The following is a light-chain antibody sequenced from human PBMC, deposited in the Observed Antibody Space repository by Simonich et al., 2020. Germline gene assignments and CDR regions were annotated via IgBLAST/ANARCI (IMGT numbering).Light chain of an antibody. CDR3: GADHGSGSNFVKV. V-gene: IGLV9-49*01. CDR2: GGTGGSVG. J-gene: IGLJ3*02. Sequence: QPVLTQPPSASASLGASVTLTCTLSSGYSNYKVDWYQQRPGKGPRFVMRGGTGGSVGSKGDGIPDRFSVLGSGLNRYLTIKNSQEEDESDYHCGADHGSGSNFVKVFGGGTKLTVL. CDR1: SGYSNYK.